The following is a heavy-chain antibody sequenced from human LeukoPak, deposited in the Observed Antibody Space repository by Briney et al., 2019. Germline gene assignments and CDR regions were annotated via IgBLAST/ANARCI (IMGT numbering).Heavy chain of an antibody. J-gene: IGHJ4*02. CDR2: ISRSGGST. D-gene: IGHD5-12*01. Sequence: GGSLRLSCAASGFTFSSYAMSWVRQAPGKGLEWVSGISRSGGSTYYADSVKGRFTISRDNSKNTLYLQMNSLRVEDTAVYYCASPRLRSLGKLDFWGQGTLVTVSS. V-gene: IGHV3-23*01. CDR1: GFTFSSYA. CDR3: ASPRLRSLGKLDF.